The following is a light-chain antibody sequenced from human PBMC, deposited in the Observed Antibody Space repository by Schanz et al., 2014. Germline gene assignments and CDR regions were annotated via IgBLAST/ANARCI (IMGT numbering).Light chain of an antibody. J-gene: IGKJ2*01. CDR1: ETIASN. CDR2: TAS. CDR3: HQFKNWPQDT. V-gene: IGKV3-15*01. Sequence: VLTQSPATLPASPGDRVSLSCRASETIASNLAWYQHKPGQAPRLLIYTASRRASGVPARFTGSGSGTDFTLTITNLQSEDFAIYFCHQFKNWPQDTFGQGTKLELK.